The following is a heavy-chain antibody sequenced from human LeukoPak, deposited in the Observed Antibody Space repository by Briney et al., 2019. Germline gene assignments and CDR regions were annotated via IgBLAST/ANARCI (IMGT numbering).Heavy chain of an antibody. CDR1: GFTVSSNH. V-gene: IGHV3-53*01. CDR3: ARDWEGPLGYFDY. J-gene: IGHJ4*02. CDR2: IYSGGGT. Sequence: GSLRLSCAASGFTVSSNHLSWVRQAPEKGLEWVSVIYSGGGTFYADSVKGRFTISRHNSRNTLYLQMNSLRAEDTAVYYCARDWEGPLGYFDYWGQGTLVTVSS. D-gene: IGHD1-26*01.